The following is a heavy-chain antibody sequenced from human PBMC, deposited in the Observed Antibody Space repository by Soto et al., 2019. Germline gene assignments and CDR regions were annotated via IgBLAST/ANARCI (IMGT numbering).Heavy chain of an antibody. CDR3: ARTYYYDSSGYYFSGGLDY. J-gene: IGHJ4*02. CDR2: IYYSGST. D-gene: IGHD3-22*01. CDR1: GGSISSGGYY. Sequence: PSETLSLTCTVSGGSISSGGYYWSWIRQHPGKGLEWIGYIYYSGSTYYNPSLKSRVTISVDTSKNQFSLKLSSVTAADTAVYYCARTYYYDSSGYYFSGGLDYWGQGTLVTVSS. V-gene: IGHV4-31*03.